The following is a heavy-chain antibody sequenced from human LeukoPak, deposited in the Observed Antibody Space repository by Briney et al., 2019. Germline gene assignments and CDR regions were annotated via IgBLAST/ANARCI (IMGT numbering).Heavy chain of an antibody. D-gene: IGHD5-12*01. CDR2: IKQDGSEK. Sequence: PGGSLRLSCAASGFTFSSYWMSWVRQAPGKGLEWVANIKQDGSEKYYVDSVKGRFTISRDNAKNSLYLQMNSLRAEDTAVYYCARDHRSGYSGYDAGNYFDYWGQGTLVTVPS. V-gene: IGHV3-7*01. J-gene: IGHJ4*02. CDR1: GFTFSSYW. CDR3: ARDHRSGYSGYDAGNYFDY.